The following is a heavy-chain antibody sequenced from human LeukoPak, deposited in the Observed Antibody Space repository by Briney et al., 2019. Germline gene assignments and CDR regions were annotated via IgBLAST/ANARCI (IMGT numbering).Heavy chain of an antibody. Sequence: GGSLRLSCTASGFTFGDYAMSWVRQAPGKGLEWVGFIRSKAYGGTTEYAASVKGRFTISRDDSKRIAYLQMSSLKTEDTAVYFCSRIAAIITLVHYYMDVWGKGTTVTISS. D-gene: IGHD6-25*01. CDR3: SRIAAIITLVHYYMDV. J-gene: IGHJ6*03. CDR2: IRSKAYGGTT. V-gene: IGHV3-49*04. CDR1: GFTFGDYA.